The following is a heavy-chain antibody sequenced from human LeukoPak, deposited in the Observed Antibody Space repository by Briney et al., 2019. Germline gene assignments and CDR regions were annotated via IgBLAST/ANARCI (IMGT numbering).Heavy chain of an antibody. CDR1: GFTFSSYG. CDR2: IWYDGSNK. CDR3: AREYYDFWNGYYRNYYYMDV. V-gene: IGHV3-33*01. Sequence: GGSLRLSCAASGFTFSSYGMHRVRQAPGKGLGWVAVIWYDGSNKYYADSVKGRFTISRDNSKDTLYLQMNSLRAEDTAVYYCAREYYDFWNGYYRNYYYMDVWGKGTTVTVSS. D-gene: IGHD3-3*01. J-gene: IGHJ6*03.